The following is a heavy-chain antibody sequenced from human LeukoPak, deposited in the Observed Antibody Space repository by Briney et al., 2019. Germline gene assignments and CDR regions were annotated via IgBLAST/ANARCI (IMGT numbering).Heavy chain of an antibody. CDR3: AKDVDRRKWELTFDY. J-gene: IGHJ4*02. V-gene: IGHV3-23*01. D-gene: IGHD1-26*01. CDR1: GFTLRSYA. CDR2: ISGSGGST. Sequence: PGGSLRLSCAASGFTLRSYAMSWVRQAPGKGLEWVSAISGSGGSTYYADSVKGRFTISRDNSKNTLYLQMNSLRAEDTAVYYCAKDVDRRKWELTFDYWGQGTLVTVSS.